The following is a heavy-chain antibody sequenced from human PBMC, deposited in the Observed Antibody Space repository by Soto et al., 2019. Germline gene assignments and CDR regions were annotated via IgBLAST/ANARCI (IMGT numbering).Heavy chain of an antibody. J-gene: IGHJ4*02. Sequence: QVQLVQSGAEVKKPGASVKVSCKASGDTFTDYYIHWVRQAPGQGLEWMGTVNPSGGHTTYAQHFLGRRTMTRDTSTSTLYMERSSVTSADTAVYYCARGGHVVVVTAALDYWGQGALVTVSS. D-gene: IGHD2-21*02. CDR3: ARGGHVVVVTAALDY. CDR2: VNPSGGHT. V-gene: IGHV1-46*01. CDR1: GDTFTDYY.